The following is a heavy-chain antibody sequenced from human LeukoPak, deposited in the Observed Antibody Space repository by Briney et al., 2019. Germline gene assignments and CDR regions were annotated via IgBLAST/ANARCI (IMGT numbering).Heavy chain of an antibody. J-gene: IGHJ4*02. Sequence: PSETLSLTCTVSGGSISSSNWWSWVRQPPGKGLEWIGEIYHSGSTNYNPSLKSRVTISVDKSKNQFSLKLSSVTAADTAVYYCARDVLQYSSGWYGGLSSFDYWGQGTLVTVSS. CDR3: ARDVLQYSSGWYGGLSSFDY. CDR2: IYHSGST. D-gene: IGHD6-19*01. V-gene: IGHV4-4*02. CDR1: GGSISSSNW.